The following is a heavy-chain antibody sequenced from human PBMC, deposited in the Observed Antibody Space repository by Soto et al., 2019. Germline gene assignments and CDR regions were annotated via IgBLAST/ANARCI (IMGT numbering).Heavy chain of an antibody. CDR1: GYTFTGYY. D-gene: IGHD5-18*01. CDR3: ARGCGYSYGYDYFDY. CDR2: INPNSGGT. Sequence: ASVKVSCKASGYTFTGYYMHWVRQAPGQGLEWMGWINPNSGGTNYAKRFQGWVTMTRDTSISTAYMVLSRLRSDDTAVHYCARGCGYSYGYDYFDYWGRGTLVTVSS. J-gene: IGHJ4*02. V-gene: IGHV1-2*04.